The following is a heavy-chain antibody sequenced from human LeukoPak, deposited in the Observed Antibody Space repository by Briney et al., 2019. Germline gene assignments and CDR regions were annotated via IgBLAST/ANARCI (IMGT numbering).Heavy chain of an antibody. J-gene: IGHJ4*02. V-gene: IGHV3-7*01. CDR2: IKQDASEK. CDR1: GFTFSNFW. CDR3: ARDSSSWYSY. Sequence: GGSLRLSCAASGFTFSNFWMSWVRQAPGKGLEWVANIKQDASEKYYVDSVKGRFSISRDNAKNSLYLQMNSLRAEDTAVYYCARDSSSWYSYWGRGTLVTVSS. D-gene: IGHD6-13*01.